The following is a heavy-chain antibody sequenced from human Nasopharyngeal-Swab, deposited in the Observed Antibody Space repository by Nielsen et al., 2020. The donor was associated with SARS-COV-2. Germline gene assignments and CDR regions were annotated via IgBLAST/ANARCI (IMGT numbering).Heavy chain of an antibody. Sequence: GEFLKISCAASGFTFNNYNFNWVRQAPGKGLEWVSSISSSSSYIYYADSVKGRFTISRDSAKNSLYLQMNSLGAEDTAVYYCARDGLDYEFWSAYFMDVWGQGTTVTVSS. CDR1: GFTFNNYN. CDR2: ISSSSSYI. J-gene: IGHJ6*02. CDR3: ARDGLDYEFWSAYFMDV. V-gene: IGHV3-21*01. D-gene: IGHD3-3*01.